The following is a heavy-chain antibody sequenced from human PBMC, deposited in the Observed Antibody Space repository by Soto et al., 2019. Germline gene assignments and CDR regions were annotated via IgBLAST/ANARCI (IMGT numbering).Heavy chain of an antibody. D-gene: IGHD3-16*02. J-gene: IGHJ4*02. Sequence: QVQLQQWVAGLVKPSETLSLTCAVYGGSFSGYYWSWIRQPPGKGLEWIGVINHRGSTNYSPSLKSRVPISVDTSKHPFSLTMRSVTAADTAVYSWARCKLSAYVWASYRYHFDYWGQGTVFTVSS. CDR2: INHRGST. CDR3: ARCKLSAYVWASYRYHFDY. CDR1: GGSFSGYY. V-gene: IGHV4-34*01.